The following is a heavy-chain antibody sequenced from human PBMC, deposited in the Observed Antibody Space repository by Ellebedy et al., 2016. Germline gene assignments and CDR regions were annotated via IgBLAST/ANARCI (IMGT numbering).Heavy chain of an antibody. CDR1: GGSISSGDYY. Sequence: SETLSLTXTVSGGSISSGDYYWSWIRQTPGKGLEWIGHIYNSGSTYYNPSLKSRVTISVDTSKNQFSLRLSSVTAADTAVYYCARRGSSPLSVGSGYYQEYNWFDPWGQGTLVTVSS. J-gene: IGHJ5*02. CDR2: IYNSGST. CDR3: ARRGSSPLSVGSGYYQEYNWFDP. V-gene: IGHV4-30-4*01. D-gene: IGHD3-3*01.